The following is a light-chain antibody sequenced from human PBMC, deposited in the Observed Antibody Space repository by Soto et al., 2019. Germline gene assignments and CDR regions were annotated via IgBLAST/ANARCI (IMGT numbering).Light chain of an antibody. CDR1: QSVSSSY. J-gene: IGKJ5*01. CDR3: KQLGSAVSIP. Sequence: EIVLTQSPGTLSVSPGERATLSCRASQSVSSSYLAWYQQKPGQAPRLLIYGASSRATGIPDRFSGSGSGTDFTLTISRLEPEDVAVYYRKQLGSAVSIPFGQAKRLENK. CDR2: GAS. V-gene: IGKV3-20*01.